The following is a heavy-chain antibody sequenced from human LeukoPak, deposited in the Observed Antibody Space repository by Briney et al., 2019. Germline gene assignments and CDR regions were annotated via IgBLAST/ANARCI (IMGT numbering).Heavy chain of an antibody. D-gene: IGHD3-22*01. CDR2: ISSSSSYI. CDR1: GFTFSNYS. CDR3: ARELPYYYDSSGYPRDYFDY. J-gene: IGHJ4*02. Sequence: GGSLRLSCAASGFTFSNYSMNWVRQAPGKGLEWVSSISSSSSYIYYADSVKGRFTISRDNAKNSLYLQMNSLRAEDTAVYYCARELPYYYDSSGYPRDYFDYWGQGTLVTVSS. V-gene: IGHV3-21*01.